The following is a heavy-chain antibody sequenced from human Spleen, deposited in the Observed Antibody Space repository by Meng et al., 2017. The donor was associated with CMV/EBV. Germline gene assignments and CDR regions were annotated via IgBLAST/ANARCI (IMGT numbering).Heavy chain of an antibody. V-gene: IGHV3-30*04. CDR1: GFPFSRHA. CDR3: AAHSSDWMAGAFDY. D-gene: IGHD6-19*01. Sequence: GESLKISCAASGFPFSRHAMHWVRQAPGKGLEWMAIISYDGSKEYYADSLKGRFTISRDNSKNTLYLQMNSLRPEDTAEYYCAAHSSDWMAGAFDYWGQGSLVTVSS. CDR2: ISYDGSKE. J-gene: IGHJ4*02.